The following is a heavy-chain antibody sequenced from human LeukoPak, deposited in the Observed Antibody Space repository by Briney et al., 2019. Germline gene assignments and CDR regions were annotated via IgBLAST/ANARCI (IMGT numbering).Heavy chain of an antibody. D-gene: IGHD3-10*01. CDR3: ARDPTGIAMVRGVIIGPFDY. CDR1: GYSISSGYY. J-gene: IGHJ4*02. Sequence: PSETLSLTCTVSGYSISSGYYWGWIRQPPGKGLEWIGSIYHSGSTYYNPSLKSRVTISVDTSKNQFSLKLSSVTAADTAVYYCARDPTGIAMVRGVIIGPFDYWGQGTLVTVSS. V-gene: IGHV4-38-2*02. CDR2: IYHSGST.